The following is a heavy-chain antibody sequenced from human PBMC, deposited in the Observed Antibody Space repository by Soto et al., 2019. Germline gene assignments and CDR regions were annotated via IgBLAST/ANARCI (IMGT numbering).Heavy chain of an antibody. V-gene: IGHV3-33*01. J-gene: IGHJ4*02. CDR3: ARDNEDTPTVRHYNLDY. CDR2: IWYDGSNK. Sequence: GGSLRLSCAASGFIFSGYGMHWVRQAPGKGLEWVADIWYDGSNKHYADSVRGRFTISRDNSENTLYLQMNSLRPEDTAVYFCARDNEDTPTVRHYNLDYWGQGTLVTVSS. D-gene: IGHD3-10*01. CDR1: GFIFSGYG.